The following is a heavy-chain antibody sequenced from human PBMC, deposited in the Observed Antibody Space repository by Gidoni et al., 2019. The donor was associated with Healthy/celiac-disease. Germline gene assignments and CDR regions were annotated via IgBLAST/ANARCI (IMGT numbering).Heavy chain of an antibody. Sequence: QVQLVQSGAEVKKPGASVKVPCKASGYTFTGYYMHWVRQAPGQGIGRMGWIHPNSSGTNYAQKFQGRVTMTRDTSISTAYMELSRLRSDDTAVYYCAREQLPGIAVAVTHGDYWGQGTLVTVSS. V-gene: IGHV1-2*02. CDR2: IHPNSSGT. D-gene: IGHD6-19*01. J-gene: IGHJ4*02. CDR1: GYTFTGYY. CDR3: AREQLPGIAVAVTHGDY.